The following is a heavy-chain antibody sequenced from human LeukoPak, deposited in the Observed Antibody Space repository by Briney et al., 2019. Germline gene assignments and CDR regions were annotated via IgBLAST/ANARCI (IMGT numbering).Heavy chain of an antibody. CDR1: GYTFTGYY. CDR3: ARGTACSGSSCSCDY. CDR2: INPNSGGT. V-gene: IGHV1-2*02. Sequence: ASVKVSCKASGYTFTGYYMHWVRQAPGQGLEWMGWINPNSGGTNYAQKFQGRVTMTRDTSISTAYMELSGLTSDDTAVYYCARGTACSGSSCSCDYWGQGTLVTVSS. D-gene: IGHD2-15*01. J-gene: IGHJ4*02.